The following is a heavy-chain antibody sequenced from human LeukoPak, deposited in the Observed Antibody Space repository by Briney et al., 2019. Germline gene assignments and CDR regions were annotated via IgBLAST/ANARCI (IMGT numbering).Heavy chain of an antibody. CDR2: IYHSGST. V-gene: IGHV4-38-2*02. CDR3: ARVEMATIFFDY. D-gene: IGHD5-24*01. Sequence: SETLSLTCTVSGYSISSGYYWGWIRQPPGKGLEWIGRIYHSGSTYYNPSLKSRVTISVDTSKNQFSLKLSSVTAADTAVYYCARVEMATIFFDYWGQGTLVTVSS. CDR1: GYSISSGYY. J-gene: IGHJ4*02.